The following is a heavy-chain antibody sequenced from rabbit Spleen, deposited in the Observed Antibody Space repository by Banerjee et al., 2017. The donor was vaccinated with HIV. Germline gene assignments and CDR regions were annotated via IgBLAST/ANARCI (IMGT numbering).Heavy chain of an antibody. CDR3: ARDAYSGSSDYLHL. V-gene: IGHV1S45*01. J-gene: IGHJ6*01. Sequence: QEQLEESGGDLVKPEGSLTLTCTASGFSFSGNYYMCWVRQAPGKGLEWIACIYAGSSGSTYYASWAKGRFTISKTSSTTVTLQMTSLTAADTATYFCARDAYSGSSDYLHLWGPGTLVTVS. D-gene: IGHD1-1*01. CDR2: IYAGSSGST. CDR1: GFSFSGNYY.